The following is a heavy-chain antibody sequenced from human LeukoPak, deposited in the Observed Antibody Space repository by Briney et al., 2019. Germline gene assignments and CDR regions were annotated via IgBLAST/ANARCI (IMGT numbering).Heavy chain of an antibody. Sequence: ASVKVSCKASGYTFTSYDINCVRHATGEGLEWMGWMNPNSGNTGYAQKFQGRVTMTRNTSISTAYMELSSLRSEDTAVYYCARGLQPSIAVAGPWGQGTLVTVAS. D-gene: IGHD6-19*01. CDR1: GYTFTSYD. CDR2: MNPNSGNT. V-gene: IGHV1-8*01. J-gene: IGHJ5*02. CDR3: ARGLQPSIAVAGP.